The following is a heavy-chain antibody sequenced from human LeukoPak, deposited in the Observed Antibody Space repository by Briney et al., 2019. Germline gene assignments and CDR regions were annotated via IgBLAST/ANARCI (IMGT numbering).Heavy chain of an antibody. D-gene: IGHD4-23*01. CDR3: ARCPRWAHFDY. J-gene: IGHJ4*02. CDR1: GFTFSSYE. V-gene: IGHV3-48*03. CDR2: ISSSGRAI. Sequence: GGSLRLSCAGSGFTFSSYETNWVRQAPGKGLEWVSYISSSGRAIYYADSVKGRFTVSRDNAKNSLYLQMNSLRAEDTAVYYCARCPRWAHFDYWGQGTLVTVSS.